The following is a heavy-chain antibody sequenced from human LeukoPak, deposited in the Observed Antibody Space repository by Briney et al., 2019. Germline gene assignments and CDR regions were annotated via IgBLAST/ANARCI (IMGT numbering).Heavy chain of an antibody. CDR1: GFTFSSYA. CDR3: ARANIWFGELSLDY. J-gene: IGHJ4*02. V-gene: IGHV3-23*01. CDR2: ISGSGGST. D-gene: IGHD3-10*01. Sequence: GGSLRLSCAASGFTFSSYAMSWVRQAPGKGLEWVSGISGSGGSTYYADSVKGRFTISRDNSKNTLYLQMNSLRAEDTAVYYCARANIWFGELSLDYWGQGTLVTVSS.